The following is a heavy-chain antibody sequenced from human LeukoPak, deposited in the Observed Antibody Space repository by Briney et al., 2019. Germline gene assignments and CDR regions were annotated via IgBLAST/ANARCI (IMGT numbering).Heavy chain of an antibody. Sequence: GASAKVSCKASGGTFSSYAISWVRQAPGQGLEWMGGIIPICGTANYAQKFQGRVTITADKSTSTAYMELSSLRSEDTAVCYCAQSGGYCSSTSCQWWVYAFDIWGQGTMVTVSS. V-gene: IGHV1-69*06. J-gene: IGHJ3*02. CDR3: AQSGGYCSSTSCQWWVYAFDI. CDR2: IIPICGTA. D-gene: IGHD2-2*01. CDR1: GGTFSSYA.